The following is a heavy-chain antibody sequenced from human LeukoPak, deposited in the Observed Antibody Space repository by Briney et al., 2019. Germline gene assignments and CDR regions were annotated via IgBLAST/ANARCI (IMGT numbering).Heavy chain of an antibody. CDR3: VKNSGWYCLDY. D-gene: IGHD6-13*01. CDR2: ITQNGGQS. Sequence: GGSLRLSCEAYGFSFSNYWMTWVRQAPRKGLEWVADITQNGGQSYYVDSVKGRFTLSRDNAKNSLFQQLNSLRAEDTAVYYCVKNSGWYCLDYWGQGITVIVSS. CDR1: GFSFSNYW. V-gene: IGHV3-7*03. J-gene: IGHJ4*02.